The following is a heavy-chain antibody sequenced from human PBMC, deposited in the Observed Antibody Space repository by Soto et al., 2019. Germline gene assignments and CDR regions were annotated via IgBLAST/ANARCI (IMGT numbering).Heavy chain of an antibody. J-gene: IGHJ6*03. Sequence: ASVKVSCKASGGTFSSYTISWVRQAPGQGLEWMGRIIPILGIANYAQKFQGRVTFTADKSASTAYMELSSLRSEDTAVYYCARDLRCSSTSCYAGNYYYYYMDVWGKGTTVTVSS. CDR1: GGTFSSYT. D-gene: IGHD2-2*01. CDR3: ARDLRCSSTSCYAGNYYYYYMDV. V-gene: IGHV1-69*04. CDR2: IIPILGIA.